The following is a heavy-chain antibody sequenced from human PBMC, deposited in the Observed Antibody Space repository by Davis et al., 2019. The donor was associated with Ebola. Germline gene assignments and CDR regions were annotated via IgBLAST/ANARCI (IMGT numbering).Heavy chain of an antibody. CDR2: ISGSGGST. Sequence: GESLKISCAASGFTFSSYWMSWVRQAPGKGLEWVSAISGSGGSTYYADSVKGRFTISRDNSKNTLYLQMNSLRAEDTAVYYCAKDYYGSGSYYNWGSLHNWFDPWGQGTLVTVSS. CDR1: GFTFSSYW. CDR3: AKDYYGSGSYYNWGSLHNWFDP. D-gene: IGHD3-10*01. J-gene: IGHJ5*02. V-gene: IGHV3-23*01.